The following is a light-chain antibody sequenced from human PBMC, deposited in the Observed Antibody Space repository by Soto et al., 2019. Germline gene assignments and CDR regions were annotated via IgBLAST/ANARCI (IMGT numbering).Light chain of an antibody. CDR1: ESLVHSDGSTY. J-gene: IGKJ3*01. CDR3: MQASQFPFT. V-gene: IGKV2-24*01. Sequence: DIVMTQIPLSSPVTLGQPASISCRSSESLVHSDGSTYLSWLHQRPGQPPRLLIYKTSIRFSGVPDRFSGSGAGTDFTLSISRVEAEDVGIYYCMQASQFPFTFGPGTTVDIK. CDR2: KTS.